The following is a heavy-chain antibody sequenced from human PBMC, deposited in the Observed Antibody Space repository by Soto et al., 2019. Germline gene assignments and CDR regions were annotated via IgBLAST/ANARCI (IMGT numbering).Heavy chain of an antibody. CDR1: GFTFSSYC. CDR3: AKDAPYYYDRSGYYGPFDY. Sequence: GGSLRLSCAASGFTFSSYCIHWVRQAPCKGLEWVALISYDGSNKYYADSVKGRFTISRDNSKNTLYLQMNSLRAEDTAMYYCAKDAPYYYDRSGYYGPFDYCGQGTLVTVSS. J-gene: IGHJ4*02. CDR2: ISYDGSNK. V-gene: IGHV3-30*18. D-gene: IGHD3-22*01.